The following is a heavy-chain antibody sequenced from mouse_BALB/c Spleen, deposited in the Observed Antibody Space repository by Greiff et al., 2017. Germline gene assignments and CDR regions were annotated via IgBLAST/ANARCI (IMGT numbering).Heavy chain of an antibody. V-gene: IGHV14-3*02. Sequence: EVKLQESGAELVKPGASVKLSCTASGFNIKDTYMHWVKQRPEQGLEWIGRIDPANGNTKYDPKFQGKATITADTSSNTAYLQLSSLTSEDTAVYYCARLWLRRGAYWGQGTLVTVSA. CDR3: ARLWLRRGAY. CDR1: GFNIKDTY. D-gene: IGHD2-2*01. CDR2: IDPANGNT. J-gene: IGHJ3*01.